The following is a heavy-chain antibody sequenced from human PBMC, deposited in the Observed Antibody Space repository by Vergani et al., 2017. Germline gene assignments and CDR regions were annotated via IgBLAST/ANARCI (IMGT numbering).Heavy chain of an antibody. Sequence: QFTLKESGPALVKPTQTLTLTCTFSGFSLSTSRMRVSCIRQPPGKALECLARIDWDDDKFYRTSLQTRLNISKDTSKNQVVLTMTNMDPVDTATYYCARSSNWGSTGFDYWGQGTLVTVSS. CDR3: ARSSNWGSTGFDY. V-gene: IGHV2-70*04. CDR1: GFSLSTSRMR. CDR2: IDWDDDK. D-gene: IGHD7-27*01. J-gene: IGHJ4*02.